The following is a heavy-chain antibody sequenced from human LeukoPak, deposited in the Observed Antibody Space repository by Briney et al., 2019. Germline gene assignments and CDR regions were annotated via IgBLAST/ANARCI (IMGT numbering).Heavy chain of an antibody. V-gene: IGHV3-7*03. Sequence: GGSLRLSCAASGFTFSSYWMSWVRQAPGKGLEWVANIKQDGSEKYYVDSVKGRFTISGDNAKNSLYLQMNSLRAEDTAVYYCASLLYGSGSPFDPWGQGTLVTVSS. CDR2: IKQDGSEK. J-gene: IGHJ5*02. D-gene: IGHD3-10*01. CDR1: GFTFSSYW. CDR3: ASLLYGSGSPFDP.